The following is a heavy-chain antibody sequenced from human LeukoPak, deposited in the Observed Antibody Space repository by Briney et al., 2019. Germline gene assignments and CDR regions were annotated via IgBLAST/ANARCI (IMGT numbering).Heavy chain of an antibody. J-gene: IGHJ3*01. V-gene: IGHV3-53*01. D-gene: IGHD6-6*01. CDR2: IYSGGST. Sequence: GGSLRLSCAASGFTVSSNYMSWVRQAPGKGLEWVSVIYSGGSTYYADSVKGRFTISRDNSKNTLYLQMNSLRAEDTAVYYCARSSYSSSSSVWGQGTMVTVSS. CDR1: GFTVSSNY. CDR3: ARSSYSSSSSV.